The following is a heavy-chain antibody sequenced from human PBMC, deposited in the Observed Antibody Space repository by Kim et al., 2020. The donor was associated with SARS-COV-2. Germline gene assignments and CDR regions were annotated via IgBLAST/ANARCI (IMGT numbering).Heavy chain of an antibody. V-gene: IGHV5-51*01. D-gene: IGHD6-13*01. J-gene: IGHJ6*02. Sequence: GESLKISCKGSGYSFTSYWIGWVRQMPGKGLEWMGIIYPGDSDTRYSPSFQGQVTISADKSISTAYLQWSSLKASDTAMYYYARQTGIAAAGTPRANYYYYGMDVWGQGTTVTVSS. CDR3: ARQTGIAAAGTPRANYYYYGMDV. CDR1: GYSFTSYW. CDR2: IYPGDSDT.